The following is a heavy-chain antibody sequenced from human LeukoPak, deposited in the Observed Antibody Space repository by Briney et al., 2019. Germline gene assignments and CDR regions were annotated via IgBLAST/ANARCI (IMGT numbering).Heavy chain of an antibody. V-gene: IGHV1-69*04. J-gene: IGHJ5*02. CDR2: IIPIFGIA. Sequence: GASVKVSCKASGGTFSGYAISWVRQAPGQGLEWMGRIIPIFGIANYAQKFQGRVTITADKSTSTAYMELSSLRSEDTAVYYCAKAIAARPGNWFDPWGRGTLVTVSS. CDR3: AKAIAARPGNWFDP. D-gene: IGHD6-6*01. CDR1: GGTFSGYA.